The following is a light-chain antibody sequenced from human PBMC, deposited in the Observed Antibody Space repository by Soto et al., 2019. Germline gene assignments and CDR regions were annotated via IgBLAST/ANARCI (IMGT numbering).Light chain of an antibody. J-gene: IGLJ1*01. V-gene: IGLV1-51*02. CDR2: ETN. CDR1: SSNIGDNY. CDR3: GTWDLSLGAGV. Sequence: QSALTQPPSVSAAPGQKVTISCSGSSSNIGDNYVSWYQHLPGTAPKLLIYETNKRPSGIPDRFSGSKSGTSATLGITGLQTGDEADYYCGTWDLSLGAGVFGTGTKVTVL.